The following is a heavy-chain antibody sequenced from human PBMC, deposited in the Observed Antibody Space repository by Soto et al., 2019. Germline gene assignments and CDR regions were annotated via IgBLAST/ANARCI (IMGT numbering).Heavy chain of an antibody. J-gene: IGHJ4*02. CDR3: TSSGYSYAYCRN. CDR1: GFTFSNAW. D-gene: IGHD5-18*01. V-gene: IGHV3-15*01. CDR2: IKSKTDGGTT. Sequence: EVQVVESGGGLVKPGGSLRLSCAASGFTFSNAWMSWVRLAPGKGLEWVGRIKSKTDGGTTDYVAPVKGRFTISRDDSTDTMYLQMNSLKTEDTAVYYCTSSGYSYAYCRNWGQGTLVTVSS.